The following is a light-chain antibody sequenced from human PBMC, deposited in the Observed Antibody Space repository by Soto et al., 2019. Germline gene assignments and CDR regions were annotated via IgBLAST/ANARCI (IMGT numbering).Light chain of an antibody. J-gene: IGKJ2*01. CDR3: QQYGSSPMYA. V-gene: IGKV3-20*01. Sequence: EIVLTQSPGTLSLSPGERATLSCRASQSVTSSYIAWYQQKPGQAPRLLMFVASGRATGIPDRFSGSGSGTDFTLTISRLEPEDFAVYYCQQYGSSPMYAFGQGTKVEIK. CDR2: VAS. CDR1: QSVTSSY.